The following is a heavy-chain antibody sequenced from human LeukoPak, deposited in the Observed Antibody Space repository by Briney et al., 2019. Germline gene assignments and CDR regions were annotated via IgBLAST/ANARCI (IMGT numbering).Heavy chain of an antibody. CDR3: AKQRRWLQSIFDY. V-gene: IGHV3-23*01. D-gene: IGHD5-24*01. CDR2: ISGSGGRT. J-gene: IGHJ4*02. CDR1: GFTFSSYA. Sequence: GGSLRLSCVSSGFTFSSYAMSWVRQAPGKGLEWVSAISGSGGRTYYADSVKGRFTISRDNSKNTLYLQMNSLRAEDTAVYYCAKQRRWLQSIFDYWGQRTLVTVSS.